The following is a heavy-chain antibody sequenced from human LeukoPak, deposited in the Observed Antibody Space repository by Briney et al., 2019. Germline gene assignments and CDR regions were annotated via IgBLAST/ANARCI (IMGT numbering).Heavy chain of an antibody. V-gene: IGHV3-30*18. CDR1: GFTVSSYG. J-gene: IGHJ6*03. CDR2: ISYDGSNK. CDR3: ANPGQPYYYYYYMDV. Sequence: GGSLRLSCAASGFTVSSYGMHWVRQAPGKGLEWEAVISYDGSNKYYADSVKGRFTISRDNSKNTLYLQMNSLRAEDTAVYYCANPGQPYYYYYYMDVWGKGTTVTVSS. D-gene: IGHD3-10*01.